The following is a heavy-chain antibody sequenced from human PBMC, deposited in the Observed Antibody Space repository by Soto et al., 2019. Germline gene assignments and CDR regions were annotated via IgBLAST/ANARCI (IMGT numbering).Heavy chain of an antibody. CDR2: IYYSGNT. CDR1: GGSISSGSFY. Sequence: SSETLSLTCTVSGGSISSGSFYWIWIRQHPGKGLEWIGYIYYSGNTNYDPSLKSRVTISVDTSNNQSSLKLNSVTAADTAVYYCASDYYDNRGYSSRAFNTWGQGNMVPVPS. J-gene: IGHJ3*02. D-gene: IGHD3-22*01. CDR3: ASDYYDNRGYSSRAFNT. V-gene: IGHV4-31*03.